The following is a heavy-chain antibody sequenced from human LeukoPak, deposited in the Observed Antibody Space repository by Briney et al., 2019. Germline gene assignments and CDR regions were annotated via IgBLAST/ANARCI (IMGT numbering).Heavy chain of an antibody. CDR3: ARGENAPDI. J-gene: IGHJ3*02. V-gene: IGHV4-39*07. D-gene: IGHD1-26*01. CDR2: IYYSGIT. Sequence: SETLSLTCTVSGGSISSSSYYWGWIRQPPGKGLEWIGDIYYSGITDYNPSLKSRVTISVDTSRNQFSLKLNSVTAADTAVYYCARGENAPDIWGQGTMVIVSS. CDR1: GGSISSSSYY.